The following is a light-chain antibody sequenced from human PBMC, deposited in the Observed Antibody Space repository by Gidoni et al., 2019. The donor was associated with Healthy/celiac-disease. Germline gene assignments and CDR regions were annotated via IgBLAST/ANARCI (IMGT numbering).Light chain of an antibody. CDR2: AAS. Sequence: DIHMTKLPSSRSASVGERVPITCRASQGISSYLNWYQQKPGKAPKLLIYAASSLQSGVPSRFSGSGSGTDFTLTISSLQPEDFATYYCQQCYSTPLTYGGGTKVEIK. CDR1: QGISSY. V-gene: IGKV1-39*01. J-gene: IGKJ4*01. CDR3: QQCYSTPLT.